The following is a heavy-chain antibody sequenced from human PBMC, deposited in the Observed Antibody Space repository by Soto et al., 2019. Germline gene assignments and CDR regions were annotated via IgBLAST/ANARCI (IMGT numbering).Heavy chain of an antibody. CDR1: GGSINNGRCY. CDR2: IYYSGST. CDR3: ARDNRYDILTGSYYYYGMDV. V-gene: IGHV4-30-4*01. J-gene: IGHJ6*02. Sequence: PSETLSLTCTVSGGSINNGRCYWSWIRQPPGKGLEWIGYIYYSGSTYYNPSLKSRVTISLDTSENQFSLQLNSVTAADTAVYYCARDNRYDILTGSYYYYGMDVWGQGTTVTVSS. D-gene: IGHD3-9*01.